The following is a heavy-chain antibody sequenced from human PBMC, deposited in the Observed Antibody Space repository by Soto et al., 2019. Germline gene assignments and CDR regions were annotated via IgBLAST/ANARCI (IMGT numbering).Heavy chain of an antibody. Sequence: GGSLRLSCAASGFTFRNYAMSWVRQAPGKGLEWVSNISGSGGSIYYADSVRGRFTISRDNSKNTLYLQMDSLRAEDTAIYYCAKDPYGSGSYSVDYWGQGTLVTVSS. D-gene: IGHD3-10*01. V-gene: IGHV3-23*01. CDR2: ISGSGGSI. CDR3: AKDPYGSGSYSVDY. J-gene: IGHJ4*02. CDR1: GFTFRNYA.